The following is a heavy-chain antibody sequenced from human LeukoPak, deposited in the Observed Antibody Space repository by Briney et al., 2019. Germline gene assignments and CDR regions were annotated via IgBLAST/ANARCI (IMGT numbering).Heavy chain of an antibody. V-gene: IGHV4-39*07. Sequence: PSETLSLTCTVSGGTISSSSYYWGWIRQPPGKGLEWIGEINHSGSTNYNPSLKSRVTISVDTSKNQFSLKLSSVTAADTAVYYCARGPSAYARDWFDPWGQGTLVTVSS. CDR3: ARGPSAYARDWFDP. J-gene: IGHJ5*02. CDR1: GGTISSSSYY. D-gene: IGHD2-8*01. CDR2: INHSGST.